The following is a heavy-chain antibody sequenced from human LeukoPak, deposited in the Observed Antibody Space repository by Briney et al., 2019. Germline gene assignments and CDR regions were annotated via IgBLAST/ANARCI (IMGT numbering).Heavy chain of an antibody. J-gene: IGHJ4*02. CDR1: GFTFSSYW. Sequence: PGGALRLSCAASGFTFSSYWMHWVRHTPGKGLVWVSRIKGDWSSTSYADSVKGRFTISRDNDKNTLYLQMNSLRAEDTAVYYCARDGYSFGHDLDYWGQGTLVTVSS. D-gene: IGHD5-18*01. CDR3: ARDGYSFGHDLDY. CDR2: IKGDWSST. V-gene: IGHV3-74*01.